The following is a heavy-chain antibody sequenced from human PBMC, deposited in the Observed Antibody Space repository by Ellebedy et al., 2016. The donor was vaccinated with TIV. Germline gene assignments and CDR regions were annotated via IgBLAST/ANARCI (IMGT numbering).Heavy chain of an antibody. CDR1: GFALRRFS. V-gene: IGHV3-48*04. CDR3: ARRSYATYPTPLDW. CDR2: ITSDSGTI. J-gene: IGHJ4*02. Sequence: GESLKISCAAFGFALRRFSMEWVRQAPGKGLEWVSNITSDSGTIHYADSVKGRFTVSRDNAKNSLFLQMSSLRAEDTAVYYCARRSYATYPTPLDWWGQGILVTVSS. D-gene: IGHD3-16*01.